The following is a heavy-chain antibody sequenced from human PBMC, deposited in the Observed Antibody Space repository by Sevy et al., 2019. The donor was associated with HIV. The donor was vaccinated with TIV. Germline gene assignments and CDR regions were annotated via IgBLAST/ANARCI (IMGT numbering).Heavy chain of an antibody. CDR2: ITASANYI. Sequence: GGSLRLSCAASGFTFSSYNMNWVRQAPGKGLEWVSSITASANYIYYADSVKGRFTISRDNAKKSLYLQMNSLRAEDTAVYYWARGWLPADLYGMDVWGQGTTVTVSS. CDR3: ARGWLPADLYGMDV. J-gene: IGHJ6*02. V-gene: IGHV3-21*01. CDR1: GFTFSSYN. D-gene: IGHD2-2*01.